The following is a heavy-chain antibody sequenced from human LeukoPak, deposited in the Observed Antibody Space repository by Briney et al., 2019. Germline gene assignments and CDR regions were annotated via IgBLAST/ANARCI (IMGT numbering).Heavy chain of an antibody. J-gene: IGHJ5*02. CDR1: GYTFTSYY. CDR3: AREVSGTGLRSGHWFDP. CDR2: INPSGGST. V-gene: IGHV1-46*01. D-gene: IGHD3/OR15-3a*01. Sequence: ASVKVSCKASGYTFTSYYMHWVRQAPGQGLEWMGIINPSGGSTSYAQKFQGRVTMTRDTSTSTVYMELSSLRSEDTAVYYCAREVSGTGLRSGHWFDPWGQGTLVTVSS.